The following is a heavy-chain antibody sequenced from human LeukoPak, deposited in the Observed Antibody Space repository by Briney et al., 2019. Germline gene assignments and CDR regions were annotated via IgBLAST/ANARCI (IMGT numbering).Heavy chain of an antibody. D-gene: IGHD2-15*01. J-gene: IGHJ6*03. CDR3: LVATTGSYYYYYMDV. Sequence: ASVKVPCKASGYTFTGYYMHWVRQAPGQGLEWMGRINPNSGGTNYAQKFQGRVTMTRDTSISTAYMELSRLRSDDTAVYYCLVATTGSYYYYYMDVWGKGTTVTVSS. CDR2: INPNSGGT. V-gene: IGHV1-2*06. CDR1: GYTFTGYY.